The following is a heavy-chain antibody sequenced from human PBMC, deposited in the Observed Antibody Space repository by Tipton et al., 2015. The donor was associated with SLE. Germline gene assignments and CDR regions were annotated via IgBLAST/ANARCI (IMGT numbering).Heavy chain of an antibody. Sequence: QVQLVQSGAEVKKPGASVKVSCKASGYTFTSYYMHWVRQAPGQGLEWMGIINPSGDSTSYAQKFQGRVTMTRDTSTSTVYMELSSLRSEDTAVYYCARGGTVSSSWYWGYYYYYMDVWGKGTTVTVSS. CDR1: GYTFTSYY. D-gene: IGHD6-13*01. CDR2: INPSGDST. CDR3: ARGGTVSSSWYWGYYYYYMDV. V-gene: IGHV1-46*01. J-gene: IGHJ6*03.